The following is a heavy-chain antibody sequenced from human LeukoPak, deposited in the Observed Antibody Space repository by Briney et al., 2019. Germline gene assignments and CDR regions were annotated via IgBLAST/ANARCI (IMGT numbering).Heavy chain of an antibody. CDR3: AKDPNQYSSGWYPYFDY. CDR1: GCTFSSYA. J-gene: IGHJ4*02. CDR2: ISGSGGST. Sequence: PGGCVRLSCAASGCTFSSYAISWVRQAPGKGLEWVSAISGSGGSTYYADSVKGRFTISRDNSKNTLYLQMNSLRAEDTAVYYCAKDPNQYSSGWYPYFDYWGQGTLATVSS. D-gene: IGHD6-19*01. V-gene: IGHV3-23*01.